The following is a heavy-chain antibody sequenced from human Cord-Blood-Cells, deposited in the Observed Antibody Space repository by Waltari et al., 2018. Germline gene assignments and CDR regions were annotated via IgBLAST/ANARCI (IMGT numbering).Heavy chain of an antibody. CDR2: ISGSGGRT. Sequence: EVQLLESGGGLVQPGGSLRLACAASGFTFSSLAMGWVRQAPGRGREWVSAISGSGGRTYYAASVKGRFTISRDNSKNTLYLQMNSLRAEDTAVYYCAEGRFGGQYFDYWGQGTLVTVSS. CDR1: GFTFSSLA. CDR3: AEGRFGGQYFDY. V-gene: IGHV3-23*01. D-gene: IGHD3-10*01. J-gene: IGHJ4*02.